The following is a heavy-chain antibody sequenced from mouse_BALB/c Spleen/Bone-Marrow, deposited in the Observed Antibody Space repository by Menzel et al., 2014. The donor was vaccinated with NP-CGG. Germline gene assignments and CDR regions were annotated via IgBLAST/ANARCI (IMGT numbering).Heavy chain of an antibody. J-gene: IGHJ2*01. V-gene: IGHV5-6-5*01. CDR1: GFTFSSYA. CDR2: ISSGGST. CDR3: ARGGFRGLDY. Sequence: EVQLQESGGGLVKPGGSLKLSCAASGFTFSSYAMSWVRPTPEKRLEWVASISSGGSTYYPDSVKGRFTISRDNARNILYLQMSSLRSEDTAMYYCARGGFRGLDYWGQGTTLTVSS.